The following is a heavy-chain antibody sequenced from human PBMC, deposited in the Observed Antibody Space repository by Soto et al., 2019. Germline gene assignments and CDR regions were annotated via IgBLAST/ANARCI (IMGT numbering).Heavy chain of an antibody. J-gene: IGHJ6*02. D-gene: IGHD2-2*01. CDR2: INAGIGNF. CDR1: GYSFGDFA. V-gene: IGHV1-3*01. Sequence: VKLVQPGAEVRKPGASVKLSCNTSGYSFGDFAIHWVRQTPGLSLEWMGWINAGIGNFKHSQRFQGRVSLTRDTSTSTVYLELRRLTSEDTAVYYCARPSCSTPDCLRPYNLYGLDVWGHGTTVIVS. CDR3: ARPSCSTPDCLRPYNLYGLDV.